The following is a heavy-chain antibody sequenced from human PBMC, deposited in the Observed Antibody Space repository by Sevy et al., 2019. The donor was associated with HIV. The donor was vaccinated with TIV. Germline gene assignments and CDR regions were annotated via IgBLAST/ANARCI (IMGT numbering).Heavy chain of an antibody. D-gene: IGHD4-17*01. V-gene: IGHV3-48*02. Sequence: GGSLRLSCAASGFTFSSSIINWVRQAPGKGLEWVSSISGTGSTIYYADSVKGGFTSSRDNAKNSLYLQMHSLRDEDTAVYYCARSDYGDYGGWFDPWGQGTLVTVSS. CDR1: GFTFSSSI. J-gene: IGHJ5*02. CDR3: ARSDYGDYGGWFDP. CDR2: ISGTGSTI.